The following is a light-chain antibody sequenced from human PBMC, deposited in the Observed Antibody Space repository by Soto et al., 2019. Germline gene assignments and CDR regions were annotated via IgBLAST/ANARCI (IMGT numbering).Light chain of an antibody. CDR2: EVN. Sequence: QSDLTQPPSASGSPGQSVTISCTGTSSDVGGYKYVSWYQQHPGNDTKLMIFEVNKRTSGVPDRFSGSKSGKTAYRPVSGLQSEDESDYYCSSYACINNLGVLGTGTKLTVL. J-gene: IGLJ1*01. CDR1: SSDVGGYKY. V-gene: IGLV2-8*01. CDR3: SSYACINNLGV.